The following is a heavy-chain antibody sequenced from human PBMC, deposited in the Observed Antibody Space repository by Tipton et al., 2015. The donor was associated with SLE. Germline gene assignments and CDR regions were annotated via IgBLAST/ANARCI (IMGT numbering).Heavy chain of an antibody. J-gene: IGHJ6*03. CDR3: ARRGQQLTTSYYYYSYMDV. Sequence: TLSLTCTVSGGSISSYYWSWIRQPPGKGLEWIGYIYYSGSTNYNPSLKSRVTISVDTSKNQFSLKLSSVTAADTAVYYCARRGQQLTTSYYYYSYMDVWGKGTTVTVSS. D-gene: IGHD6-13*01. CDR1: GGSISSYY. CDR2: IYYSGST. V-gene: IGHV4-59*01.